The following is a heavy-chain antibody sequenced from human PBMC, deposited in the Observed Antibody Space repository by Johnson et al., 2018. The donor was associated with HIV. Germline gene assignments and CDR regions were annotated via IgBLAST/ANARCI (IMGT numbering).Heavy chain of an antibody. V-gene: IGHV3-48*04. J-gene: IGHJ3*02. CDR2: ISWKSGSI. Sequence: VQLVESGGGVVQPGRSLRLSCAASGFTFSSYTMYWVRQAPGKGLEWVSGISWKSGSIGYADSVKGRFTISRDNAKNSLYLQMNSLRAEDTAVYYCAREYDAFDIWGQGTMVTVSS. CDR1: GFTFSSYT. CDR3: AREYDAFDI.